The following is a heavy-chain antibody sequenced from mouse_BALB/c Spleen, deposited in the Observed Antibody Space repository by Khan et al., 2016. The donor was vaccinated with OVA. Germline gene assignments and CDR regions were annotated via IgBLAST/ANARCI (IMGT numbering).Heavy chain of an antibody. Sequence: VQLQQSGAELVKSGATVKLSCTASGLNIKDTYMHWRKQWLEQGLEWSGRIVPSNGNTKYDPKFQGKATITADTSSNTVYLQLRSLTSSDTAVYYCARMAGKWGQGTTLTVSS. J-gene: IGHJ2*01. V-gene: IGHV14-3*02. CDR1: GLNIKDTY. CDR2: IVPSNGNT. CDR3: ARMAGK.